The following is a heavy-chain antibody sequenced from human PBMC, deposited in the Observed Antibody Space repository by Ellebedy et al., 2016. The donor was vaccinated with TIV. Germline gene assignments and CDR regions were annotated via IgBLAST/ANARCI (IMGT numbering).Heavy chain of an antibody. Sequence: MPSETLSLTCTVSGGSISSYYWSWIRQPPGKGLEWIGYIYYSGSTNYNPSLKSRVTISVDTSKNQFSLKLSSVTAADTAVYYCARLENPRRELLIDYWGQGTLVTVSS. J-gene: IGHJ4*02. CDR3: ARLENPRRELLIDY. CDR2: IYYSGST. D-gene: IGHD1-26*01. CDR1: GGSISSYY. V-gene: IGHV4-59*08.